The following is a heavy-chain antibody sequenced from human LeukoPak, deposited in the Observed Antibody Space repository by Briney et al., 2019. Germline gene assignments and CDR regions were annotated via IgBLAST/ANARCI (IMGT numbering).Heavy chain of an antibody. CDR3: AAAPANYGDYVGYFAY. CDR2: IIPIFDTA. Sequence: SVKVSCKASGGTFSSYAISWVRQAPGQGLEWMGGIIPIFDTANYAQKFQGRVTITADASTSTAYMELSSLRSEDTAVYYCAAAPANYGDYVGYFAYWGQGPLVTVSS. CDR1: GGTFSSYA. J-gene: IGHJ4*02. D-gene: IGHD4-17*01. V-gene: IGHV1-69*13.